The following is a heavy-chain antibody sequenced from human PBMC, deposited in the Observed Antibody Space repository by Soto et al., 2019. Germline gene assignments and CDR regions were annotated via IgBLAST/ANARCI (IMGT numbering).Heavy chain of an antibody. CDR3: AKDKGRGYSYGILDY. CDR1: GFTFSSYA. D-gene: IGHD5-18*01. J-gene: IGHJ4*02. V-gene: IGHV3-23*01. Sequence: GGSLRLSCAASGFTFSSYAMSWVRHAPGKGLEWVSAISGSGGSTYYADSVKGRFTISRDNSKNTLYLQMNSLRAEDTAVYYCAKDKGRGYSYGILDYWGQGTLVTVSS. CDR2: ISGSGGST.